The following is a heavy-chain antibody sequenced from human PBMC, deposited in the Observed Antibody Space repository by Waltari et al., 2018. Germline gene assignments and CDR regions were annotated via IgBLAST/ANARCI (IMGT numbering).Heavy chain of an antibody. Sequence: EVQLLESGGGLVQPGGSLRLSCAASGFTFSTYAMDWVRQAPGKGLEGVSGISGSGGNTYYADSVKGRFTISRDNSRNTLYLQMNSLDAEDTAVYYCAKDRSGYPRQFDYWGQGTLVTVSS. CDR1: GFTFSTYA. D-gene: IGHD3-22*01. J-gene: IGHJ4*02. V-gene: IGHV3-23*01. CDR2: ISGSGGNT. CDR3: AKDRSGYPRQFDY.